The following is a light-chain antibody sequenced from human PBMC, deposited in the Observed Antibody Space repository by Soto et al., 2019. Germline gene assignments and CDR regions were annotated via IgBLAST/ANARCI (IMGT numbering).Light chain of an antibody. V-gene: IGKV3-11*01. CDR2: GAS. CDR3: QQRSDWPIT. J-gene: IGKJ5*01. Sequence: EIVLTQSPATLSLSPGDGATLSCRASQSVGSYLAWYQQKPGQAPRLLIYGASNRATGIPARFSGSGSGTDFTLTISSLEPEDFTVYHCQQRSDWPITFGQGTRL. CDR1: QSVGSY.